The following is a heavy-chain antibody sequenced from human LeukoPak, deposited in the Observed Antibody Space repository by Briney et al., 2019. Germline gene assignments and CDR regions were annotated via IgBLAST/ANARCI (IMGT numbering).Heavy chain of an antibody. CDR1: GFTFSDYY. Sequence: ASAKLSCKASGFTFSDYYVQWVRQVPGQGLEWVGWMYFNSGATRYEPKFQGRVTLTGDTSINTVYMELVSLGSDDTAMYYCAREGSSASGQDWYAFDIWGQETMVTVSS. V-gene: IGHV1-2*07. J-gene: IGHJ3*02. CDR3: AREGSSASGQDWYAFDI. D-gene: IGHD5-12*01. CDR2: MYFNSGAT.